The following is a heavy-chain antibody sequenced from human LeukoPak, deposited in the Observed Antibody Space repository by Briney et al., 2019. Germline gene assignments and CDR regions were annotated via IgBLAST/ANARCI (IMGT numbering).Heavy chain of an antibody. CDR3: ARNILFAFDI. CDR2: IYNYGST. V-gene: IGHV3-53*01. D-gene: IGHD2/OR15-2a*01. J-gene: IGHJ3*02. Sequence: PGGPLRLSCAAPGFRVRSKYMSWVRQAPGKGLEWVSIIYNYGSTYYADSMKGRFTISRDNSKNTLYLQVNSLRAEDTAMYYCARNILFAFDIWGQGTMVTVSS. CDR1: GFRVRSKY.